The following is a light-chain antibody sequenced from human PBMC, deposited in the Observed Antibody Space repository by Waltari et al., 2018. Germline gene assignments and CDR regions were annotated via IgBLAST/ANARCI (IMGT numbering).Light chain of an antibody. Sequence: QLVLTQSPSASASVGASVKLSCTLSSGHTNYAIAWHQQQPEKGPRFLMKLSSDGSHNKGGGIPDRFSGSSSGAERYLTISSLQSEDEADYYCQTWGTGTVVFGGGTKLTVL. J-gene: IGLJ3*02. V-gene: IGLV4-69*01. CDR2: LSSDGSH. CDR3: QTWGTGTVV. CDR1: SGHTNYA.